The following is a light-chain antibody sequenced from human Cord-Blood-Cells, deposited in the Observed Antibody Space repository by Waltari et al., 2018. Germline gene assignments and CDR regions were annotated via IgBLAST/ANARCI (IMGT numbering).Light chain of an antibody. J-gene: IGLJ1*01. CDR1: SSAVGSFNL. V-gene: IGLV2-23*01. CDR2: EGS. Sequence: QSALTQPASVSGSPGQSHTLSCTGTSSAVGSFNLVAWYQQHPGKAPKLMIYEGSKRPSGVSNRFSGSKSGNTASLTISGLQAEDEADYYCCSYAGSSYVFGTGTKVTVL. CDR3: CSYAGSSYV.